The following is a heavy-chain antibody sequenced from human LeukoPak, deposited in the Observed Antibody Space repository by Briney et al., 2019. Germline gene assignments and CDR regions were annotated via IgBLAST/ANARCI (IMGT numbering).Heavy chain of an antibody. J-gene: IGHJ4*02. CDR3: AREGQQQTHYFDY. CDR2: IWYDGSNK. D-gene: IGHD6-13*01. CDR1: GFTFSTYG. Sequence: GGSLRLSCAASGFTFSTYGMHWVRQAPGKGLEWVAVIWYDGSNKYYADSVKGRFTISRDTSKNTLYLQMNSLRAEDTAIYYCAREGQQQTHYFDYWGQGTLVTVSS. V-gene: IGHV3-33*01.